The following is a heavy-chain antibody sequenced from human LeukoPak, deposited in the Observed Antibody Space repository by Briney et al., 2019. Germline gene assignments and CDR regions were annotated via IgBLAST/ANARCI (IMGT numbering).Heavy chain of an antibody. CDR2: ISAYNGNT. CDR3: ARGSITMVRGAPDY. V-gene: IGHV1-18*01. D-gene: IGHD3-10*01. CDR1: GYTFTSYG. J-gene: IGHJ4*02. Sequence: GASVKVSCKASGYTFTSYGISWVRQAPGQGLEWMGWISAYNGNTNYAQKLQGRVTMTTDTSTSTAYMELRSLRSDDTTVYYCARGSITMVRGAPDYWGQGTLVTVSS.